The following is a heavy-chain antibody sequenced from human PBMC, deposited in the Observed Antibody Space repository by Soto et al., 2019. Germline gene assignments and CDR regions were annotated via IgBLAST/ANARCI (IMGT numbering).Heavy chain of an antibody. Sequence: SVKVSCKASGGTFSSYAISWVRQAPGQGLEWMGGIIPIFGTANYAQKFQGRVTITADESTSTAYMELSSLRSEDTAVYYCASPTTANYYYGMDVWGQGTTVTVSS. D-gene: IGHD4-17*01. CDR3: ASPTTANYYYGMDV. CDR2: IIPIFGTA. J-gene: IGHJ6*02. V-gene: IGHV1-69*13. CDR1: GGTFSSYA.